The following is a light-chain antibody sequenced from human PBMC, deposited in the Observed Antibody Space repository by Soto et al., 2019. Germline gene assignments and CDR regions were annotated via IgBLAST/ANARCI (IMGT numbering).Light chain of an antibody. CDR3: QQYDKYST. CDR1: QTISVS. Sequence: IQMTQSPSTLSASVGDTVTITCRASQTISVSLAWYRQKPGKAPNLLIYDASTLQEGVPSRFSGSGSGTESTLTVTRLQPDDYETYSCQQYDKYSTFGHGTKVDVK. CDR2: DAS. V-gene: IGKV1-5*01. J-gene: IGKJ1*01.